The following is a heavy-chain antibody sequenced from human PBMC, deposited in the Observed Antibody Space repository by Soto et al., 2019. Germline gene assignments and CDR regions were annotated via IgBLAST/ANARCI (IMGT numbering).Heavy chain of an antibody. CDR2: IYHSGNT. CDR3: DRGHPPVV. Sequence: PSDTLSLTCTVSGGSISSGHYHWSWIRQSPWMGLEWIGYIYHSGNTFYNPSLKSRVTISVDTSRNQFSLKSRTVTAADTAVYYCDRGHPPVVWGERTLV. CDR1: GGSISSGHYH. V-gene: IGHV4-30-4*02. D-gene: IGHD2-15*01. J-gene: IGHJ4*02.